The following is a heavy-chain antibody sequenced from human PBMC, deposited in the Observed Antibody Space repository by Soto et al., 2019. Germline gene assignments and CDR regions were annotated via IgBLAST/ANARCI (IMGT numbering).Heavy chain of an antibody. CDR3: AKGNYGPGSLLDY. V-gene: IGHV3-30*18. CDR1: GFTFSSYG. CDR2: ISYDGSNK. J-gene: IGHJ4*02. Sequence: QVQLVESGGGVVQPGRSLRLSCAASGFTFSSYGMHWVRQAPGKGLEWVAVISYDGSNKYYADSVKGRFTISRDNSKNTLYLQMNSLRAEDTAVYYCAKGNYGPGSLLDYWGQGTLVTVSS. D-gene: IGHD3-10*01.